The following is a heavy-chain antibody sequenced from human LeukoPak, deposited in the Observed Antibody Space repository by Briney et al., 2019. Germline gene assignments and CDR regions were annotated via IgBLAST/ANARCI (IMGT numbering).Heavy chain of an antibody. J-gene: IGHJ4*02. CDR3: AKDSGSSWYRYFDY. CDR1: GFPFSNAW. CDR2: ISGSGGST. V-gene: IGHV3-23*01. D-gene: IGHD6-13*01. Sequence: GGSLRLSCSASGFPFSNAWMSWVRQAPGKGLEWVSAISGSGGSTYYADSVKGRFTISRDNSKNTLYLQMNSLRAEDTAVYYCAKDSGSSWYRYFDYWGQGTLVTVSS.